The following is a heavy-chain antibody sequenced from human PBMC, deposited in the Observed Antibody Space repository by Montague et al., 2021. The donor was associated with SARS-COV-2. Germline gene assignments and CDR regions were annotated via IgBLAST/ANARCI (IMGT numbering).Heavy chain of an antibody. CDR1: GGSISSDY. CDR2: IYYRGAT. D-gene: IGHD5-24*01. V-gene: IGHV4-59*01. Sequence: SETLSLTCSVSGGSISSDYWSWIRQSPGKGLEWIGYIYYRGATNHNPSLKSRVTFSIDTSKNQFSLKLISVTAADTAVYFCAREDRWIWFDPWGQGVLVTVSS. J-gene: IGHJ5*02. CDR3: AREDRWIWFDP.